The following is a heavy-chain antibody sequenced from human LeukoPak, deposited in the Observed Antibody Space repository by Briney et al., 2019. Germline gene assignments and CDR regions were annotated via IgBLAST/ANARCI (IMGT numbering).Heavy chain of an antibody. Sequence: PGGSLRLSCAASGFTFSNYAMSWVRQAPGKGLEWVSTISDSGGGTYYADSVKGRFTISRDNSKNTLYLQMNSLRAEDTAVYYCAKDRAPGVVAATHGVDYWGQGTLVTVSS. CDR1: GFTFSNYA. J-gene: IGHJ4*02. CDR3: AKDRAPGVVAATHGVDY. V-gene: IGHV3-23*01. D-gene: IGHD2-15*01. CDR2: ISDSGGGT.